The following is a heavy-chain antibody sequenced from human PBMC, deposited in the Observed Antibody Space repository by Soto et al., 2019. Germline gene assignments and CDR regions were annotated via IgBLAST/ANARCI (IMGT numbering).Heavy chain of an antibody. V-gene: IGHV3-66*01. CDR2: IYSGGST. D-gene: IGHD5-12*01. CDR3: ARAAGVATPFDY. CDR1: GFTVSSNY. Sequence: ESGGGLVQPGGSLRLSCAASGFTVSSNYMSWVRQAPGKGLEWVSVIYSGGSTYYADSVKGRFTISRDNSKNTLYLQMNSLRAEDTAVYYCARAAGVATPFDYWGQGTLVTVSS. J-gene: IGHJ4*02.